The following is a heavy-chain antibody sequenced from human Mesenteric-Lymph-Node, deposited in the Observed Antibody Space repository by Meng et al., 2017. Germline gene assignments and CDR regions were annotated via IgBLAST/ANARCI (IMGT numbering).Heavy chain of an antibody. CDR2: FVNNVDT. Sequence: HLLQSGAEVRKPGASGRVSREASGYTFASYGISWLRQAPGQGLEWMGWFVNNVDTYSAQKFQGRVTMTTDTHTSTAFMELRSLRSDDTAVYYCARGTPGRSYSDYWGQGTLVTVSS. CDR1: GYTFASYG. J-gene: IGHJ4*02. V-gene: IGHV1-18*01. D-gene: IGHD3-10*01. CDR3: ARGTPGRSYSDY.